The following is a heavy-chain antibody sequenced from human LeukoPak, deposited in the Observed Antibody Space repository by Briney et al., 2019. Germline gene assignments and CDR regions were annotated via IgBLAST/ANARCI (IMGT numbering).Heavy chain of an antibody. D-gene: IGHD6-19*01. CDR2: TWHDGSKV. J-gene: IGHJ6*02. CDR1: GFTFSIYA. CDR3: ARASSAYRSYFNGMDV. V-gene: IGHV3-33*01. Sequence: GGSLRLSCAASGFTFSIYATHWVRQAPGRGLEWVAVTWHDGSKVCYTDSVKGRFTISRDNSDNTVYLQMSGLRGEDTAVYYCARASSAYRSYFNGMDVWGQGTTVTVSS.